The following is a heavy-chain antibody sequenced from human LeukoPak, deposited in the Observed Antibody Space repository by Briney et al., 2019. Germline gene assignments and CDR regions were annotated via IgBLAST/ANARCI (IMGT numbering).Heavy chain of an antibody. D-gene: IGHD6-13*01. V-gene: IGHV3-53*01. CDR1: GFTVSSNY. Sequence: GGSLRLSCAASGFTVSSNYMSWVRQAPGKGLEWVSVIYSGGSTYYADSVKGRFTISRDNSKNTLYLQMNSLRAEDTAVYYCARRQSRYGWQLVGYWGQGTLVTVSS. CDR2: IYSGGST. CDR3: ARRQSRYGWQLVGY. J-gene: IGHJ4*02.